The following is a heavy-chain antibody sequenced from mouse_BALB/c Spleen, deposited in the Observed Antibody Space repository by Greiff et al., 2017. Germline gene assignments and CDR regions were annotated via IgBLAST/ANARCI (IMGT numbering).Heavy chain of an antibody. Sequence: EVQLQQSGAELVKPGASVKLSCTASGFNIKDTYMHWVKQRPEQGLEWIGRIDPANGNTKYDPKFQGKATITADTSSNTAYLQLSSLTSEDTAVYYCARSPSPLSTMIKAYWGQGTLVTVSA. CDR3: ARSPSPLSTMIKAY. D-gene: IGHD2-4*01. V-gene: IGHV14-3*02. CDR1: GFNIKDTY. J-gene: IGHJ3*01. CDR2: IDPANGNT.